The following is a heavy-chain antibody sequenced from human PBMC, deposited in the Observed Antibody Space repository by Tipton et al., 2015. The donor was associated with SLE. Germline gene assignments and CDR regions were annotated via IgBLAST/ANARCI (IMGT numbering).Heavy chain of an antibody. Sequence: QSGPEVKKPGASVKVSCKASGYTFTSYDISWVRQAPGQGLEWLGWISAYNGNTNYAQTLQGRVTMTTDTSTSTAYMELRSLRSDDTAVYYCARYNWNYGAYYFDYWGQGTLVTVSS. J-gene: IGHJ4*02. CDR1: GYTFTSYD. CDR3: ARYNWNYGAYYFDY. V-gene: IGHV1-18*01. CDR2: ISAYNGNT. D-gene: IGHD1-7*01.